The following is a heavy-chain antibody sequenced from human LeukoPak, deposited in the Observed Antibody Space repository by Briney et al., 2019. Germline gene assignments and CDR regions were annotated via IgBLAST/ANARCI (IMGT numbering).Heavy chain of an antibody. D-gene: IGHD3-22*01. Sequence: GGSLRLSCAASGFTFSSYSMNWVRQAPGKGLEWVSAISGSGGSTYYADSVKGRFTISRDNSKNTIYLQMNSLRAEDTAKYYCAKRSSTSSGYFDFWGRGTLVTVSS. V-gene: IGHV3-23*01. CDR2: ISGSGGST. CDR3: AKRSSTSSGYFDF. CDR1: GFTFSSYS. J-gene: IGHJ4*02.